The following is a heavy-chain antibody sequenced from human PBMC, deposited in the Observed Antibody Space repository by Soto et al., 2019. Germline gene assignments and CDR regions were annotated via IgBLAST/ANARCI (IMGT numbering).Heavy chain of an antibody. CDR1: GFTFDDYA. Sequence: GGSLRLSCAASGFTFDDYAMHWVRQAPGKGLEWVSGISWNSGSIGYADSVKGRFTISRDNAKNSLYLQMNSLRAEDTALYYCAKARWYYDSSGYYIYWYFDLWGRGTLVTVSS. CDR2: ISWNSGSI. CDR3: AKARWYYDSSGYYIYWYFDL. J-gene: IGHJ2*01. D-gene: IGHD3-22*01. V-gene: IGHV3-9*01.